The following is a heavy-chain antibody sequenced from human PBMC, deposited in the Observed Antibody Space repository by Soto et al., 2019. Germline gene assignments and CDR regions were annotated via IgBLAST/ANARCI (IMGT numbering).Heavy chain of an antibody. J-gene: IGHJ5*02. D-gene: IGHD6-13*01. CDR3: ARFSIAAAGTGWFDP. V-gene: IGHV4-59*01. CDR1: GGSISSYY. CDR2: IYYSGST. Sequence: SETLSLTCTVSGGSISSYYWSWIRQPPGKGLEWIGYIYYSGSTNYNPSLKSRVTISVDTSKNQFSLKLSSVTAADTAVYYCARFSIAAAGTGWFDPWAREPWSPSPQ.